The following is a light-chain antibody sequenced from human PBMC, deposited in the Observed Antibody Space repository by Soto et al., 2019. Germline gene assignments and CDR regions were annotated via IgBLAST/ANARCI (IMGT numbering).Light chain of an antibody. J-gene: IGKJ4*01. CDR2: GVS. V-gene: IGKV3-20*01. Sequence: EIVLTQAPGTLSLSPGERDTLSCRASQSVSSYLAWYQQKPGQAPRLLIYGVSSRATGIPDRFSGSGSGTDFNLTISRLEPEDFAVYYCQQYVTSPLTFCGGTKVEI. CDR3: QQYVTSPLT. CDR1: QSVSSY.